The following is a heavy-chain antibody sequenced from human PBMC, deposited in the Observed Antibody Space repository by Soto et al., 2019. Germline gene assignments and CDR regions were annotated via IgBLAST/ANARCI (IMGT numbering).Heavy chain of an antibody. Sequence: SETLSLTCTVSGGSISSSSYYWGWIRQPPGKGLEWIGSIYYSGSTYYNPSLKSRVTISVDTSKNQFSLKLSSVTAADTAVYYCAIYYGGNSMDYWGQGTLVTVSS. D-gene: IGHD4-17*01. V-gene: IGHV4-39*01. CDR1: GGSISSSSYY. CDR2: IYYSGST. CDR3: AIYYGGNSMDY. J-gene: IGHJ4*02.